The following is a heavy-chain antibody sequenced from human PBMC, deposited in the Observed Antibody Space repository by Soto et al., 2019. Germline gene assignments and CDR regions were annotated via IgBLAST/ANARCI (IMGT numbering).Heavy chain of an antibody. D-gene: IGHD2-8*01. Sequence: SETLSLTCAVYGGSFSGYYWSWIRQPPGKGLEWIGEINHSGSTNYNPSLKSRVTISVDTSKNQFSLKLSSVTAADTAVYYCARTLGYCTNGVCYNFDYWGQGTLVTVSS. CDR3: ARTLGYCTNGVCYNFDY. V-gene: IGHV4-34*01. CDR2: INHSGST. CDR1: GGSFSGYY. J-gene: IGHJ4*02.